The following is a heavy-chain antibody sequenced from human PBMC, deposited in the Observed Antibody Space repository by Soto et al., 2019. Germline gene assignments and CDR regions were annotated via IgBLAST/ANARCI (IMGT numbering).Heavy chain of an antibody. CDR3: TVWELGSWSFDL. J-gene: IGHJ2*01. V-gene: IGHV1-69*12. Sequence: QVQLVQSGAEVKKPGSSVKVSCKASGGTFSSYAISWVRQAPGQGLEWMGGIIPIFGTANYAQKFQGRVTITADESTSTAYMGLSSLRSEGKAVYYCTVWELGSWSFDLWGRGTLVTVSS. CDR2: IIPIFGTA. D-gene: IGHD1-26*01. CDR1: GGTFSSYA.